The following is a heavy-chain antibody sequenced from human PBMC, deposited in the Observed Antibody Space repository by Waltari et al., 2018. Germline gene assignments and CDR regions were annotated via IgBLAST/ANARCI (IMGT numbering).Heavy chain of an antibody. Sequence: QVQLVESGGGVVPPGGSLRLSCAASGFTFSLYPMHWVRQAPGKGHGWLAVTTPDGNGKHHAVSGMGRFTISRDNSKDTLFLEMNSLRPDDTAVYYCARALLLDYEGGGYWGQGTLVTVSS. CDR3: ARALLLDYEGGGY. D-gene: IGHD4-17*01. V-gene: IGHV3-30*01. J-gene: IGHJ4*02. CDR2: TTPDGNGK. CDR1: GFTFSLYP.